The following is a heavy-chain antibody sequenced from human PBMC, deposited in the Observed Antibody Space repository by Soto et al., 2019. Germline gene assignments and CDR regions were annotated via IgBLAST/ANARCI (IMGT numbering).Heavy chain of an antibody. J-gene: IGHJ4*02. CDR1: GDSITSYN. CDR2: VYSSGST. Sequence: SETLSLTCTVSGDSITSYNWNWLRQPPGKALEWIGYVYSSGSTNYNPSLKSRVTISVDTSKNQFSLKLSSVTAADTAVYYCARRKRGFDYWGQGTLVTVSS. CDR3: ARRKRGFDY. D-gene: IGHD3-10*01. V-gene: IGHV4-59*01.